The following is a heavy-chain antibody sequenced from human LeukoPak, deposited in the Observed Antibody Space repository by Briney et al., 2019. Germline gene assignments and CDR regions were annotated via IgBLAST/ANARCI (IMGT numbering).Heavy chain of an antibody. V-gene: IGHV3-15*01. Sequence: GGSLRLSCAASGFTFSSYAMSWVRQAPGKGLEWVGRIKSKTDGGTTDYAAPVKGRFTISRDDSKNTLYLRMNSLKTEDTAVYYCTTDPTGYYLFDYWGQGTLVTVSS. CDR1: GFTFSSYA. CDR3: TTDPTGYYLFDY. D-gene: IGHD3-9*01. CDR2: IKSKTDGGTT. J-gene: IGHJ4*02.